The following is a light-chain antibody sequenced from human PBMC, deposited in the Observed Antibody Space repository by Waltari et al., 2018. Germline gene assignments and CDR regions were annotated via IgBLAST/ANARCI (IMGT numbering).Light chain of an antibody. CDR3: CSYAGSHVL. J-gene: IGLJ2*01. CDR2: ELN. Sequence: QSALTQPRSVSWSPAPSVTTSCTGSSSDVGGNSFVSLYPHRPDKAPKLMIYELNKRPSGVPDRFSGSKSGNTASLTISGLQAEDEADYYCCSYAGSHVLLGGGTKLTVL. V-gene: IGLV2-11*01. CDR1: SSDVGGNSF.